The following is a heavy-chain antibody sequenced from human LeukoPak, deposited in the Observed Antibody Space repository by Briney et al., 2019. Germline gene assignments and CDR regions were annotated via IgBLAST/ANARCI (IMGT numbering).Heavy chain of an antibody. CDR1: GYTFTGYY. CDR2: INPNSGGT. J-gene: IGHJ4*02. Sequence: GASVRVSCKASGYTFTGYYMHWVRQAPGQGLEWMGWINPNSGGTNYAQKFQGRVTMTRGTSISTAYMELSRLRSDDTAVYYCARGRRDMRIVVVTSKGFDYWGQGTLVTVSS. CDR3: ARGRRDMRIVVVTSKGFDY. D-gene: IGHD3-22*01. V-gene: IGHV1-2*02.